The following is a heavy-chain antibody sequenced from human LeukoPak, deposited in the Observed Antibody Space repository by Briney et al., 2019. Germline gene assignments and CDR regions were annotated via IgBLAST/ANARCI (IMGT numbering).Heavy chain of an antibody. J-gene: IGHJ6*03. CDR2: IIPILGIA. Sequence: SVKVSCKASGGTFSSYTISWVLQAPGQGLEWMGRIIPILGIANYAQKFQGRVTITADKSTSTAYMELSSLRSEDTAVYYCAREGVVPAAIYYYYMDVWGKGTTVTVSS. V-gene: IGHV1-69*04. D-gene: IGHD2-2*01. CDR3: AREGVVPAAIYYYYMDV. CDR1: GGTFSSYT.